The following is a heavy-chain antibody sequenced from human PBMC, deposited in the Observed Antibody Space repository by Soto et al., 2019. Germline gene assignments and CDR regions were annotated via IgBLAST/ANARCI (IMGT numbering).Heavy chain of an antibody. CDR2: INSDGSST. CDR1: GFTFSSYW. V-gene: IGHV3-74*01. CDR3: ARDGKGYSSSWYGGCYYYGMDV. D-gene: IGHD6-13*01. Sequence: PGGSLRLSCAASGFTFSSYWMHWVRQAPGKGLVWVSRINSDGSSTSYADSVKGRFTISRDNAKNTLYLQMNSLRAEDTAVYYCARDGKGYSSSWYGGCYYYGMDVWGQGTTVTVSS. J-gene: IGHJ6*02.